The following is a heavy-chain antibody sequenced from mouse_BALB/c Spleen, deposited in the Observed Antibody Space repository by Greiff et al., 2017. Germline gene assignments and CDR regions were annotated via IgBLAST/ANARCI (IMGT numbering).Heavy chain of an antibody. CDR1: GYSITSDYA. J-gene: IGHJ2*01. V-gene: IGHV3-2*02. CDR2: ISYSGST. Sequence: EVKLVESGPGLVKPSQSLSLTCTVTGYSITSDYAWNWIRQFPGNKLEWMGYISYSGSTSYNPSLKSRISITRDTSKNQFFLQLNSVTTEDTATYYCASFYGNYDNYFDYWGQGTTLTVSS. CDR3: ASFYGNYDNYFDY. D-gene: IGHD2-1*01.